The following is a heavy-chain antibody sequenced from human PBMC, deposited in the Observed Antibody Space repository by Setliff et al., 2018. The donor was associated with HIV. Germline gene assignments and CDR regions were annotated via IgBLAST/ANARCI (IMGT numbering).Heavy chain of an antibody. CDR1: GGSISSYY. CDR3: ARPVSKYFYGMDV. V-gene: IGHV4-59*01. CDR2: MYYSGGT. J-gene: IGHJ6*02. Sequence: SETLSLTCNVSGGSISSYYWNWIRQSPGKGLQWIGYMYYSGGTTYNPSLKSRVAISADKSKNQFSLQLSSVTAADTAVYYCARPVSKYFYGMDVWGLGTTVTVSS.